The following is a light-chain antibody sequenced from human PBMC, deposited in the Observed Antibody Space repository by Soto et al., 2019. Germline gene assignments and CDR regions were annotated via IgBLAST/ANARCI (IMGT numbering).Light chain of an antibody. CDR3: CSYAGSYIGV. J-gene: IGLJ3*02. V-gene: IGLV2-11*01. CDR1: CSDVGGYNY. Sequence: QSALTQPRSVSGSPGQSVTISCTGTCSDVGGYNYVSWYQHHPGKAPKLMIYGVSKRPSGVPDRFSGSKSGNTASLTISGLQAEDEADYYCCSYAGSYIGVFGGGTKLTVL. CDR2: GVS.